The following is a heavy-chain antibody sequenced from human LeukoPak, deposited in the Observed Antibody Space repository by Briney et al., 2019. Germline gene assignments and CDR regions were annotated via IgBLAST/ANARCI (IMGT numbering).Heavy chain of an antibody. V-gene: IGHV3-30-3*01. CDR1: GLTFSSHW. CDR3: ARGWGGYYPDFDY. D-gene: IGHD3-3*01. J-gene: IGHJ4*02. CDR2: ISYDGSNK. Sequence: GGSLRLSCAASGLTFSSHWMHWVRQAPGKGLEWVAVISYDGSNKYYADSVKGRFTTSRDNSKNTLYLQMNSLRAEDTAVYYCARGWGGYYPDFDYWGQGTLVTVSS.